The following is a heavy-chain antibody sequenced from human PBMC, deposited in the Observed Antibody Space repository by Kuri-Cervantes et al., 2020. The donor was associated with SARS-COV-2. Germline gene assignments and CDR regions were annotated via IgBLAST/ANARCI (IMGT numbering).Heavy chain of an antibody. V-gene: IGHV3-13*01. D-gene: IGHD3-10*01. Sequence: GESLKISCAASGFTFSSYDMHWVRQATGRGLEWVSAIGTAGDTYYPGSVKGRFTISRENAKNSLYLQMNSLRAEDTAVYYCARVRVWFGELCHFDYWGQGTLVTVSS. CDR2: IGTAGDT. J-gene: IGHJ4*02. CDR1: GFTFSSYD. CDR3: ARVRVWFGELCHFDY.